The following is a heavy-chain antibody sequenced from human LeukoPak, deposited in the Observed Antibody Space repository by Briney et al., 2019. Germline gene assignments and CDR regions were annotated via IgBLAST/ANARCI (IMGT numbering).Heavy chain of an antibody. CDR1: GGSVSSGSYY. CDR3: ARVYTTVTPYFDY. Sequence: SETLSLTCTVSGGSVSSGSYYWSWIRQPPGKGLEGIGYIYYSGSTIYNPSLKSRVTISVDTSKNQFSLKLSSVTAADTAVYYCARVYTTVTPYFDYWGQGTLVTVSS. CDR2: IYYSGST. J-gene: IGHJ4*02. V-gene: IGHV4-61*01. D-gene: IGHD4-17*01.